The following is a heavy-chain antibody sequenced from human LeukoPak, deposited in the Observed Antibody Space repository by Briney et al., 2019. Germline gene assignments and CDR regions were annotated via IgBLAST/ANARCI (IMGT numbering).Heavy chain of an antibody. D-gene: IGHD4-11*01. V-gene: IGHV3-30*18. Sequence: PGRSLRLSCAASGFTFSSYGMHWVRQAPGKGLEWVAVISYDGSNKYYADSVKGRFTISRDNSKNTLYLQMNSLRAEDTAVYYCAKDGPAPIVTTTNYYYYYGMDVWGQGTTVTVSS. J-gene: IGHJ6*02. CDR3: AKDGPAPIVTTTNYYYYYGMDV. CDR2: ISYDGSNK. CDR1: GFTFSSYG.